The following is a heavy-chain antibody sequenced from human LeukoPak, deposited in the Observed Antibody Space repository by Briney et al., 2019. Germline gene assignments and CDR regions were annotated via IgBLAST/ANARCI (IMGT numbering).Heavy chain of an antibody. D-gene: IGHD5-18*01. CDR2: ISGSDRTT. Sequence: GGSLRLSCAASGFTFSSYAMSWVRQAPGKGLEWVSGISGSDRTTYYADSVKGRFTISRDNSKNTLYLQMNSLRAEDTAVYYCAKDPRMWIQTIDSWGQGTLVTVSS. V-gene: IGHV3-23*01. J-gene: IGHJ4*02. CDR3: AKDPRMWIQTIDS. CDR1: GFTFSSYA.